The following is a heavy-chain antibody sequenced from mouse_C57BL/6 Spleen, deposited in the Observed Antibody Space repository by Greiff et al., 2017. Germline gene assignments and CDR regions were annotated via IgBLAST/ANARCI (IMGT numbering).Heavy chain of an antibody. CDR2: IDPSDSYT. V-gene: IGHV1-50*01. Sequence: VQLQQPGAELVKPGASVKLSCKASGYTFTSYWMQWVKQRPGQGLEWIGEIDPSDSYTNYNQKFKGKATLTVDTSSSTAYMQLSSLTSEDSAVYYCARWTAQATGFAYWGQGTLVTVSA. CDR3: ARWTAQATGFAY. D-gene: IGHD3-2*02. CDR1: GYTFTSYW. J-gene: IGHJ3*01.